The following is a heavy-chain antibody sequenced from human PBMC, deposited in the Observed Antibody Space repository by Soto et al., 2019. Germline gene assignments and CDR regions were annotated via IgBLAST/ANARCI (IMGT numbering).Heavy chain of an antibody. CDR3: AKDLEGYCSSTSCYTYFGLDV. D-gene: IGHD2-2*01. CDR1: GFTFSSYV. J-gene: IGHJ6*02. Sequence: GGSLRLSCAASGFTFSSYVMYWVRQAPGKGLEWVAVISYDGSNKYYADSVKGRFTISRDNSKHTLFLQMNSLRPEDTAVYYCAKDLEGYCSSTSCYTYFGLDVWGQGTTVTVSS. V-gene: IGHV3-30*18. CDR2: ISYDGSNK.